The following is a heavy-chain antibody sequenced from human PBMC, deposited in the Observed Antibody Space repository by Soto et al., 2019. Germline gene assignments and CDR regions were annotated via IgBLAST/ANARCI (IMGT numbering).Heavy chain of an antibody. CDR2: IYYSGTT. J-gene: IGHJ6*02. V-gene: IGHV4-39*01. D-gene: IGHD2-2*01. Sequence: SETLSLTCTVSSASISSSSYTWGWIRQPPGKGLERIGSIYYSGTTYYNQSLNSRVTVSVDTSKNQFSLKLTSVTAADTAVYYCARLHGYCISSSCHGHYAMDVWGQGTTVT. CDR1: SASISSSSYT. CDR3: ARLHGYCISSSCHGHYAMDV.